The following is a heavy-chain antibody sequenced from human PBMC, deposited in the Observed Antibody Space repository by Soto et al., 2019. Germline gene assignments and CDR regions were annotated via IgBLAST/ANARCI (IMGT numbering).Heavy chain of an antibody. J-gene: IGHJ4*02. Sequence: PGGSLRLSCAASGFTFDDYAMHWVRQAPGKGLEWVSGISWNSGSIGYADSVKGRFTISRDNAKNSLYLQMNSLRAEDTALYYCAKDIVKIGAGDYVGGSGFDYWGQGTLVTVSS. CDR1: GFTFDDYA. CDR3: AKDIVKIGAGDYVGGSGFDY. D-gene: IGHD4-17*01. CDR2: ISWNSGSI. V-gene: IGHV3-9*01.